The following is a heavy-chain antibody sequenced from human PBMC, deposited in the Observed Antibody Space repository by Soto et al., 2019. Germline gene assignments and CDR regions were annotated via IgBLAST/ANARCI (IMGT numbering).Heavy chain of an antibody. CDR3: ARDPEMATIGYYYYGMDV. D-gene: IGHD5-12*01. CDR2: INPSGGST. V-gene: IGHV1-46*01. Sequence: ASVKVSCKASGYTFTSYYMHWVRQAPGQGLEWMGIINPSGGSTSYAQKLQGRVTMTRGTSTSTVYMELSSLRSEDTAVYYCARDPEMATIGYYYYGMDVWGQGTTVTVSS. CDR1: GYTFTSYY. J-gene: IGHJ6*02.